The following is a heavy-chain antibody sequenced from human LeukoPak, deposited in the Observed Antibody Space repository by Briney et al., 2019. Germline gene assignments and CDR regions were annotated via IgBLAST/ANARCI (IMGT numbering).Heavy chain of an antibody. CDR2: IDPNSGAT. V-gene: IGHV1-2*02. D-gene: IGHD1-20*01. J-gene: IGHJ5*02. CDR3: ARARASLTAWFVP. Sequence: ASVKVSCKASGYTFTAYYMHWVRQAPGQGLEWMGWIDPNSGATDSAQKFQGRVTVTRDTSINTVYMELSRLTSDDTAVYYCARARASLTAWFVPWGQGTLVTVSS. CDR1: GYTFTAYY.